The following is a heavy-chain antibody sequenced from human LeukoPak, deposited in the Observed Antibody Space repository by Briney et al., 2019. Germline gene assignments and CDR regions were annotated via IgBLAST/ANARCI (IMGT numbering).Heavy chain of an antibody. CDR3: ARSIAAAGPFDP. D-gene: IGHD6-13*01. CDR2: IYYSGST. J-gene: IGHJ5*02. CDR1: GGSISSSSYY. Sequence: SETLSLTCTVSGGSISSSSYYWGWIRQPPGKGLEWIGSIYYSGSTYYNPSLKSRVTISVDTSKSQFSLKLSSVTAADTAVYYCARSIAAAGPFDPWGQGTLVTVSS. V-gene: IGHV4-39*07.